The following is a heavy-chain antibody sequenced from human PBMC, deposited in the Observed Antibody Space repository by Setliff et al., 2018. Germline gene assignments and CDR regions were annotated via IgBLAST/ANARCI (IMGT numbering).Heavy chain of an antibody. V-gene: IGHV4-4*07. CDR2: NYTTGST. Sequence: SETLSLTCTVSGGSISSYYWSWIRQPAGKGLEWIGHNYTTGSTNYNPSLKSRVTLSVDTSKNQFSLKLTSVTAADTAIYYCARTPYYYDTAGYDFWGQGTLVTVSS. CDR1: GGSISSYY. J-gene: IGHJ4*02. D-gene: IGHD3-22*01. CDR3: ARTPYYYDTAGYDF.